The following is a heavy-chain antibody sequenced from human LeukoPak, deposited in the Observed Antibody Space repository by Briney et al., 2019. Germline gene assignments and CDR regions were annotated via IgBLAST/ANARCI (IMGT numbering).Heavy chain of an antibody. Sequence: GGSLRLSCAASGFTFSSYSMNWVRQAPGKGLEWVSSISSSSSYIYYADSVKGRFTISRDNAKNSLYLQMNSLRAEDTAVYYCARDYYDSSGYYWGFDPWGQGTLVTVSS. CDR1: GFTFSSYS. CDR3: ARDYYDSSGYYWGFDP. J-gene: IGHJ5*02. V-gene: IGHV3-21*01. CDR2: ISSSSSYI. D-gene: IGHD3-22*01.